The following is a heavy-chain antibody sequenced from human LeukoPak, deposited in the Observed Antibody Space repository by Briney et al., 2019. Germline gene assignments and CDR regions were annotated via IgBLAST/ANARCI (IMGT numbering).Heavy chain of an antibody. V-gene: IGHV4-30-4*01. D-gene: IGHD3-10*01. CDR2: IYYSGST. CDR1: GGSISSGDYY. Sequence: SETLSLTCTVSGGSISSGDYYWRWIRQPPGKGLEWIGYIYYSGSTYYSPSLKSRVTISVDTSKNQFSLKLSSVTAADTAVYYCARGAFIGSKDYWGQGTLVTVSS. CDR3: ARGAFIGSKDY. J-gene: IGHJ4*02.